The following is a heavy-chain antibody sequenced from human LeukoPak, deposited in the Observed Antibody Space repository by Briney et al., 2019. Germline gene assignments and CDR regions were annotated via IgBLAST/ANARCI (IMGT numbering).Heavy chain of an antibody. CDR2: MNPNSGNT. J-gene: IGHJ5*02. CDR1: GYTFTSYD. Sequence: ASVKVSCKASGYTFTSYDINWVRQATGQGLEWMGWMNPNSGNTGYAQKFQGRVTITRNTSISTAYMELSSLRSEDTAMCYCARGRGYDFWSGYYRPRNWFDPWGQGTLVTVSS. D-gene: IGHD3-3*01. V-gene: IGHV1-8*03. CDR3: ARGRGYDFWSGYYRPRNWFDP.